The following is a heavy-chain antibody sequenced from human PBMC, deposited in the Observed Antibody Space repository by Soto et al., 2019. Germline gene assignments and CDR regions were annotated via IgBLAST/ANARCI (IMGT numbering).Heavy chain of an antibody. CDR2: INAGNGNT. Sequence: ASVKVSCKASGYTFTSYAMDWVRQAPGQRLEWMGWINAGNGNTKYSQKFQGRVTITRDTSASTAYMELSSLRSEDTAVYYCARGSGYYYWDDYWGQGTLVTVSS. D-gene: IGHD3-22*01. CDR1: GYTFTSYA. CDR3: ARGSGYYYWDDY. J-gene: IGHJ4*02. V-gene: IGHV1-3*01.